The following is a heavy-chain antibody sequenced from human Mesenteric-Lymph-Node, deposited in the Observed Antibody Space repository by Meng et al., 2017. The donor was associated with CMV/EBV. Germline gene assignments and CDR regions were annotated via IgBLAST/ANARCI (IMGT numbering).Heavy chain of an antibody. J-gene: IGHJ4*02. CDR2: IYSGGSSP. Sequence: GGSLRLSCAASGFTFSIYAMTWVRQAPGKGLEWVSVIYSGGSSPYYADSVKGRFTISRDNSKNTLYLQMNSLRAEDTAVYYCAKDSNHEIFGVVIPSSYFDYWGQGTLVTVSS. D-gene: IGHD3-3*01. CDR1: GFTFSIYA. CDR3: AKDSNHEIFGVVIPSSYFDY. V-gene: IGHV3-23*03.